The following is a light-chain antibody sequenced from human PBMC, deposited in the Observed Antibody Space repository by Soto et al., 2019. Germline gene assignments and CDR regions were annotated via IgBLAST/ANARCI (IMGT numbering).Light chain of an antibody. J-gene: IGLJ3*02. CDR2: DVS. CDR3: TSYTSPTPGV. Sequence: QSALTQSASVSGSPGQSITISCTGTSSDVGGYNYVSWYQQHPGKAPKLIIYDVSNRPSGVSTRFSGSKSGNTASLTISGPRVGDGVIFPATSYTSPTPGVLGEGTK. V-gene: IGLV2-14*01. CDR1: SSDVGGYNY.